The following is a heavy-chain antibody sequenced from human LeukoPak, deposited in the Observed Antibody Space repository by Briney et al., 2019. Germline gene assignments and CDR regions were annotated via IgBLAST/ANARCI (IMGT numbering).Heavy chain of an antibody. Sequence: SETLSLTCTVSGGSISSYYWSWIRQPAGKGLEWIGRIYTSGSTNYNPPLKSRVTMSVDTSKNQFSLKLSSVTAADTAVYYCARSNYDFWSGYSPGFDYWGQGTLVTVSS. D-gene: IGHD3-3*01. J-gene: IGHJ4*02. CDR1: GGSISSYY. V-gene: IGHV4-4*07. CDR3: ARSNYDFWSGYSPGFDY. CDR2: IYTSGST.